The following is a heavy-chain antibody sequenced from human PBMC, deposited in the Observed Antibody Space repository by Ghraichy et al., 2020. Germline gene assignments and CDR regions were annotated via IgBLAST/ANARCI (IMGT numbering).Heavy chain of an antibody. CDR2: IYTSGST. D-gene: IGHD1-1*01. J-gene: IGHJ4*02. Sequence: NISLTCTVSGGSISSYYWSWIRQPPGKELEWIEYIYTSGSTNYNPSLKSRVTISVDTSKNQFSLKLSSVTATDTAVYYCARSTTPYYFDYWGQGTLVTVSS. CDR1: GGSISSYY. V-gene: IGHV4-4*09. CDR3: ARSTTPYYFDY.